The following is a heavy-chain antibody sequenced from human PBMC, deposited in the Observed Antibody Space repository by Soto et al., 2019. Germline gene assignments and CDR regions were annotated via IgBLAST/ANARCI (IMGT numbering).Heavy chain of an antibody. J-gene: IGHJ4*02. CDR2: IYYNGRT. CDR3: ARRASVYDYGAYYFDY. D-gene: IGHD4-17*01. CDR1: GGSISSSSYY. V-gene: IGHV4-39*01. Sequence: SETLSLTCTVSGGSISSSSYYWGWIRQPPGQGLEWIGNIYYNGRTYYNPSLKSRVTISVDTSKNQFSLKLSSVTAADTAVYYCARRASVYDYGAYYFDYWGLGTLVTVS.